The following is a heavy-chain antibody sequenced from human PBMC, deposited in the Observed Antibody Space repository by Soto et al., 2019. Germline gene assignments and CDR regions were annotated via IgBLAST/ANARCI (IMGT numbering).Heavy chain of an antibody. CDR3: ARDLYYYDSSGYRFDY. D-gene: IGHD3-22*01. CDR2: INPSGGST. CDR1: GYTFTSYY. V-gene: IGHV1-46*01. J-gene: IGHJ4*02. Sequence: ASAKVSCKASGYTFTSYYMHWVRQAPGQGLEWMGIINPSGGSTSYAQKFQGRVTMTRDTSTSTVYMELSSLRSEDTAVYYCARDLYYYDSSGYRFDYWGQGTLVTVSS.